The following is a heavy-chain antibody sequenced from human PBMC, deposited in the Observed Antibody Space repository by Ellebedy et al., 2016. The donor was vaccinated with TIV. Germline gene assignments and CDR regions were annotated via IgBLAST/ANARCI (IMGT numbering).Heavy chain of an antibody. CDR2: ISAYNGNT. D-gene: IGHD2-15*01. Sequence: AASVKVSCKASGYTFTSYGISWVRQAPGQGLEWMGWISAYNGNTNYAQKLQGRVTMTTDPSTSTAYMELRSLRSDDTAVYYCARDRGPVVVVAATMWFDPWGQGTLVTVSS. CDR3: ARDRGPVVVVAATMWFDP. CDR1: GYTFTSYG. J-gene: IGHJ5*02. V-gene: IGHV1-18*01.